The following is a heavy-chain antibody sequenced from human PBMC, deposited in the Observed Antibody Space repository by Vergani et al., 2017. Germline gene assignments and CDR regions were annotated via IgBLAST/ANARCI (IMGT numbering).Heavy chain of an antibody. CDR3: ARVGTWAFDI. Sequence: QEQLVESGGGLVKPGGSLRLSCEASGFTFNAYYMSWVRQAPGKGLECVSYISVSGTSIHYADSVKGRFTISRDNAKSSLSLQMHSLTAEDTAVYFCARVGTWAFDICGQGTVVTVSS. D-gene: IGHD1-14*01. CDR1: GFTFNAYY. J-gene: IGHJ3*02. CDR2: ISVSGTSI. V-gene: IGHV3-11*01.